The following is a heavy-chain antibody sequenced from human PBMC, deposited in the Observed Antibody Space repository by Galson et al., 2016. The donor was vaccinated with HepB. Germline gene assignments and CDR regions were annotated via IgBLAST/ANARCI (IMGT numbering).Heavy chain of an antibody. Sequence: ETLSLTCSVSGGSISNSGNYWAWIRQPPGEEPEWIGSIYYSGIAHYNPSLKSRVTISLDTSETQFSLKLSSVTTADTAMYFCARVKGGYAPYNWFDPWGQGALVTVSS. D-gene: IGHD3-22*01. J-gene: IGHJ5*02. CDR3: ARVKGGYAPYNWFDP. CDR1: GGSISNSGNY. CDR2: IYYSGIA. V-gene: IGHV4-39*07.